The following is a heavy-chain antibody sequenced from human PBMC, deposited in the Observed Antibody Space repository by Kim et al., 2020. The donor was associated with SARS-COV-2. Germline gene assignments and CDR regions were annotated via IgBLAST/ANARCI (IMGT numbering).Heavy chain of an antibody. CDR3: ARVPTGTPSNWFDP. J-gene: IGHJ5*02. Sequence: QKFQGRVTITADKSTSTAYMELRSLRSEDTAVYYCARVPTGTPSNWFDPWGQGTLVTVSS. V-gene: IGHV1-69*04. D-gene: IGHD1-1*01.